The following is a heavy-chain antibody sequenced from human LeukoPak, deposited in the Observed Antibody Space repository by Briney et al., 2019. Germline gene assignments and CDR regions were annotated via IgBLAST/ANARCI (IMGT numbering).Heavy chain of an antibody. D-gene: IGHD3-22*01. CDR3: AKGVGFYDSSAYAY. V-gene: IGHV3-23*01. Sequence: GGSLRLSCAASGFTFSDYAMSWVRQAPGKGLEWVSSISGSGGSTYYADSVKGRFTISRDNSKNTLYLQMDSLRVEDTAVYYCAKGVGFYDSSAYAYWGQGTLVTVSS. CDR2: ISGSGGST. J-gene: IGHJ4*02. CDR1: GFTFSDYA.